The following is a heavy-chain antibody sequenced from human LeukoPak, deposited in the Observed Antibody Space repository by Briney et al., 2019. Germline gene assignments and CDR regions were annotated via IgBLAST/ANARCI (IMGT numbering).Heavy chain of an antibody. CDR1: GFPFSTYW. CDR3: ASSHDSSGND. J-gene: IGHJ4*02. Sequence: GGSLRLSCAASGFPFSTYWMAWVRQAPGKGLDWVANIRRDGGAKFYAASVKGRFIISRDNAKNSLYLQMNNLRDEDTAVYYCASSHDSSGNDWGQGTLVTV. D-gene: IGHD3-22*01. CDR2: IRRDGGAK. V-gene: IGHV3-7*01.